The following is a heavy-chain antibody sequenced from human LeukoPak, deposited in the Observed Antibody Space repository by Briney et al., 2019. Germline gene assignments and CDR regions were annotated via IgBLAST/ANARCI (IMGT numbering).Heavy chain of an antibody. D-gene: IGHD6-19*01. CDR1: GFTFSSYA. CDR2: ISGSGGGT. J-gene: IGHJ5*02. CDR3: AKVSVQPGYSSGWSINWLDP. V-gene: IGHV3-23*01. Sequence: GGSLRLSYAAYGFTFSSYAISSVRQAPGKGLEWVSAISGSGGGTYYADSVKDRFTISRDNSKNTLYLQMNSLRAEDTAVYYCAKVSVQPGYSSGWSINWLDPWGQGTLVTVSS.